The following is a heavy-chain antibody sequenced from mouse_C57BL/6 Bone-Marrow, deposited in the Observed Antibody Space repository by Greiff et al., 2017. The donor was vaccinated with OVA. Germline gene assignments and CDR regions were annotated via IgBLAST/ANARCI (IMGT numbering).Heavy chain of an antibody. V-gene: IGHV1-81*01. D-gene: IGHD3-3*01. CDR2: IYPSSGNT. J-gene: IGHJ3*01. CDR3: ARGDPWFAY. Sequence: VQLQESGAELARPGASVKLSCKASGYTFTSYGISWVKQRTGQGLEWIGEIYPSSGNTYYNEKFKGKATLTADKSSSTAYMELRSLTSEDSAVYFCARGDPWFAYWGQGTLVTVAA. CDR1: GYTFTSYG.